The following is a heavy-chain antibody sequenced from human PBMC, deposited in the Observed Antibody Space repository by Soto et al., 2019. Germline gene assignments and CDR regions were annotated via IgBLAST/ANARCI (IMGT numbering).Heavy chain of an antibody. CDR3: AKARGYSYGHGEDY. Sequence: PGGSLRLSCAACGFTFSSYAMSWVRQAPGEGLEWVSGISGSGGSTYYADSVKGRFTISRDNSKNTLYLQMNSLRAEDTAVYYCAKARGYSYGHGEDYWGQGTLVTVSS. D-gene: IGHD5-18*01. J-gene: IGHJ4*02. CDR1: GFTFSSYA. V-gene: IGHV3-23*01. CDR2: ISGSGGST.